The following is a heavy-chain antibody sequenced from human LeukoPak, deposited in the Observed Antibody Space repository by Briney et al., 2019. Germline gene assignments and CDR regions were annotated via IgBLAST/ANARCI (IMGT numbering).Heavy chain of an antibody. CDR1: GYTFTSYY. D-gene: IGHD5-24*01. V-gene: IGHV1-46*01. CDR3: ARVGVEMATIGSFDY. CDR2: INPSGGST. J-gene: IGHJ4*02. Sequence: GASVKVSCKASGYTFTSYYMHWVRQAPGQGLEWMGIINPSGGSTSYAQKFQGRVTMTRDTSTSTVYMELSSLRSEDTAVYYCARVGVEMATIGSFDYWGQGTLATVSS.